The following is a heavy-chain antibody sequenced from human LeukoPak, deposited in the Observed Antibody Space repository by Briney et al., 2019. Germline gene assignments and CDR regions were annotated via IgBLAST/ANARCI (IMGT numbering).Heavy chain of an antibody. J-gene: IGHJ5*02. D-gene: IGHD6-13*01. CDR1: GFTFSSYG. Sequence: GSLRLSCAASGFTFSSYGMHWVRQAPGKGLEWVAFIRYDGSNKYYADSVKGRFTISRDNSKNTLYLQMNSLRAEDTAVYYCAKDSTAAGTSSWFDPWGQGTLVTVSS. CDR3: AKDSTAAGTSSWFDP. CDR2: IRYDGSNK. V-gene: IGHV3-30*02.